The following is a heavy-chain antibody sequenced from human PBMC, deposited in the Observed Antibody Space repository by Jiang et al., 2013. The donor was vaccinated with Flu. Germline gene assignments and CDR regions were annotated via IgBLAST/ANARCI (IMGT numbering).Heavy chain of an antibody. CDR3: ARAYDSSGYASIYYYYGMDV. J-gene: IGHJ6*02. CDR1: GYTFTGYY. CDR2: INPNSGGT. Sequence: SGAEVKKPGASVKVSCKASGYTFTGYYMHWVRQAPGQGLEWMGWINPNSGGTNYAQKFQGRVTMTRDTSISTAYMELSRLRSDDTAVYYCARAYDSSGYASIYYYYGMDVWGQGTTVTVSS. V-gene: IGHV1-2*02. D-gene: IGHD3-22*01.